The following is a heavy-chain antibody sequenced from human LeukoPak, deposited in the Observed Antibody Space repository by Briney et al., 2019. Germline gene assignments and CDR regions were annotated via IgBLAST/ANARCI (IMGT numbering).Heavy chain of an antibody. Sequence: SQTLSLTCTVSGGSISSGGYYWSWIRQHPGKGLEWIGYIYYSGSTYYNPSLKSRVTISVDTSKNQFSLKLSSVTAADTAVYYCASSFGGSYQDAFDTWGQGTMVTVSS. CDR3: ASSFGGSYQDAFDT. J-gene: IGHJ3*02. CDR1: GGSISSGGYY. CDR2: IYYSGST. D-gene: IGHD2-15*01. V-gene: IGHV4-31*03.